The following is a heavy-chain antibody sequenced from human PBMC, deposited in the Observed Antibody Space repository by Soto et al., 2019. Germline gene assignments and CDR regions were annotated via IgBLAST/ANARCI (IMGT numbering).Heavy chain of an antibody. Sequence: SVKVSCKASGGTFSSYAISWVRQAPGQGLEWMGGIIPIFGIANYAQKFQGRVTITADESTSTAYMELSSLRSEDTAVYYCARGPHYYDSSGYYRTYYFDYWGQGTLVTVSS. CDR2: IIPIFGIA. D-gene: IGHD3-22*01. CDR1: GGTFSSYA. CDR3: ARGPHYYDSSGYYRTYYFDY. J-gene: IGHJ4*02. V-gene: IGHV1-69*13.